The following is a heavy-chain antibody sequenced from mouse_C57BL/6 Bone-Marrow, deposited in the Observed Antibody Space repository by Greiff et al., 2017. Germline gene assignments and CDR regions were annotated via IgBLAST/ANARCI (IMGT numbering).Heavy chain of an antibody. D-gene: IGHD2-4*01. CDR2: ISYDGSN. CDR3: ARWGDYDADY. Sequence: DVQLQESGPGLVKPSQSLSLTCSVTGYSITSGYYWNWIRQFPGNKLEWMGYISYDGSNNYNPSLKNRISITRDTSKNQFFLKLNSVTTEDTATYYCARWGDYDADYWGQGTTLTVSS. V-gene: IGHV3-6*01. CDR1: GYSITSGYY. J-gene: IGHJ2*01.